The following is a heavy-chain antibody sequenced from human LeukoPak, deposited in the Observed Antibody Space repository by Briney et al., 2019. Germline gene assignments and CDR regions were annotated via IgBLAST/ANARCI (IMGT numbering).Heavy chain of an antibody. V-gene: IGHV1-18*01. CDR3: ARDGWQLWPRYYGMDV. CDR2: ISAYNGNT. D-gene: IGHD5-18*01. CDR1: GYTFTSYG. J-gene: IGHJ6*02. Sequence: GGSVTVSCKASGYTFTSYGISWVRQAPGQGLEWMGWISAYNGNTNYAQKLQGRVTMTTDTSTSTAYMELRSLRSDDTAVYYCARDGWQLWPRYYGMDVWGQGTTVTVSS.